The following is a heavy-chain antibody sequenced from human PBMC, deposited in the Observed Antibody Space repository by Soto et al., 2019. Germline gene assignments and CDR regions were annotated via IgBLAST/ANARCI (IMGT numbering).Heavy chain of an antibody. CDR1: GYTFTGYY. CDR2: INPNSGGT. V-gene: IGHV1-2*04. CDR3: ARDGGYCSGGSCYSYLDYYYMDV. J-gene: IGHJ6*03. Sequence: ASVKVSCKASGYTFTGYYMHWVRQAPGQGLEWMGWINPNSGGTNYAQKFQGWVTMTRDTSISTAYMELSRLRSDDTAVYYCARDGGYCSGGSCYSYLDYYYMDVWGKGTTVTVSS. D-gene: IGHD2-15*01.